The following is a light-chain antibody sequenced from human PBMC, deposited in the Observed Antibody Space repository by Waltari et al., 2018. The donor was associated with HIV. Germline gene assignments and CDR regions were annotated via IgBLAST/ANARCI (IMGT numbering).Light chain of an antibody. Sequence: EIMMTQSPATLSVSPGDRATLSCRASQSVSTKLAWYQQKPGQAPRLLIFGAYNRATGIPARFSGSGSGTEFTLTISSLQSEDFAVYSCQQYNNWPGTFGPGTKLEIK. CDR1: QSVSTK. J-gene: IGKJ2*01. CDR3: QQYNNWPGT. V-gene: IGKV3-15*01. CDR2: GAY.